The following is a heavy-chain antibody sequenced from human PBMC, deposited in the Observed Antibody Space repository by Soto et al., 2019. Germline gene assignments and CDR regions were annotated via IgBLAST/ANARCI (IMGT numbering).Heavy chain of an antibody. D-gene: IGHD2-21*02. Sequence: VQLLQSGVEVKKPGASVKVSCKASGYTFTSYGISWVRQAPGQGLEWIGWISAYKGNTNYAQKFQGRVTMTTDASTSTAYVDLRSLRSDDTAVYYCARALTPLSFCGGDCYTLGYWGQGTLVTVSS. V-gene: IGHV1-18*01. CDR1: GYTFTSYG. CDR3: ARALTPLSFCGGDCYTLGY. CDR2: ISAYKGNT. J-gene: IGHJ4*02.